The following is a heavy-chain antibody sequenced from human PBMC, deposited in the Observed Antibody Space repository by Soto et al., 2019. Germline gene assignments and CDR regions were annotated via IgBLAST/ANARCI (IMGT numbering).Heavy chain of an antibody. J-gene: IGHJ4*02. CDR3: VKDGFSGGYSSGWYWDY. V-gene: IGHV3-64D*08. CDR1: GFTFSSYA. CDR2: ISSNGGST. Sequence: GGSLRLSCSASGFTFSSYAMHWVRQAPGKGLEYVSAISSNGGSTYYADSVKGRFTISRDNSKNTLYLQMSSLRAEDTAVYYCVKDGFSGGYSSGWYWDYWGQGTLVTVSS. D-gene: IGHD6-19*01.